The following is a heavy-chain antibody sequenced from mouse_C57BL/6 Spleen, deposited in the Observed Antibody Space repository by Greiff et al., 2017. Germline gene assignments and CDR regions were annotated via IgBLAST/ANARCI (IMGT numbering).Heavy chain of an antibody. Sequence: VKLQQPGAELVKPGASVKLSCKASGFTFTSYWMHWVKQRPGRGLEWIGWIDPNSGGIKYNEKFKSKATLTGDKPTSTAYMQLSSLTSEDTAIYYCARGDGNHYWGQGTSLTVSS. V-gene: IGHV1-72*01. D-gene: IGHD2-1*01. CDR3: ARGDGNHY. CDR2: IDPNSGGI. J-gene: IGHJ2*02. CDR1: GFTFTSYW.